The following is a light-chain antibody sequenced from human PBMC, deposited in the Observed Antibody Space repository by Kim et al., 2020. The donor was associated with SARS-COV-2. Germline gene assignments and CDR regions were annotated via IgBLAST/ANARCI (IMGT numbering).Light chain of an antibody. CDR2: KAT. Sequence: DIHITQSPSTLSASVGDRVTITCRASQDISVWLAWYQQRSGNAPELLIYKATILHRGVPSRFSARGSGTEFTLTISSLQPDDSATYYCQHYNTPPYSVGQGTKLEI. CDR3: QHYNTPPYS. CDR1: QDISVW. V-gene: IGKV1-5*03. J-gene: IGKJ2*03.